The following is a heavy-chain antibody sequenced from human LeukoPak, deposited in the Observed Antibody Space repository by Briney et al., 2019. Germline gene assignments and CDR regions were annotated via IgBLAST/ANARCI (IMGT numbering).Heavy chain of an antibody. V-gene: IGHV1-8*02. J-gene: IGHJ5*02. Sequence: GASVKVSCKASGYTFTGYYMHWVRQAPGQGLEWMGWMNPNSGNTGYAQNFQGRVTMTRNTSISTAYMELSSLRSEDTAVYYCARGYYGSKSSSFDPWGQGTLVTVSS. CDR2: MNPNSGNT. CDR3: ARGYYGSKSSSFDP. D-gene: IGHD3-10*01. CDR1: GYTFTGYY.